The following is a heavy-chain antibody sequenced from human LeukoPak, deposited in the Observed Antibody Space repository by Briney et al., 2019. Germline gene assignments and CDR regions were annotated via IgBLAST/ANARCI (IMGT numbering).Heavy chain of an antibody. CDR1: GYTFTSYS. CDR2: SSNYNGNT. Sequence: ASVKVSCKTSGYTFTSYSIAWVRQAPGQGLEWMGWSSNYNGNTKYAQKFQDRVTMTTDTSTSTAYMELRSLRSEDTAVYYCARSPRGFGENDHWGQGTLVTVSS. CDR3: ARSPRGFGENDH. V-gene: IGHV1-18*01. D-gene: IGHD3-10*01. J-gene: IGHJ4*02.